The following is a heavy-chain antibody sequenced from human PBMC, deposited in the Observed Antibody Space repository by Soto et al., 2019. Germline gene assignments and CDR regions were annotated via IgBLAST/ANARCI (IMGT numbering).Heavy chain of an antibody. J-gene: IGHJ6*03. V-gene: IGHV3-23*01. CDR2: ISGSGGST. Sequence: GGSLRLSCAASGFTFSSYAMSWVRQAPGKGLEWVSAISGSGGSTYYADSVKGRFTISRDNSKKTLYLQMNSLRAEDTAVYYCAKDVASATIFGVANYYYYMDVWGKGTTVTVSS. D-gene: IGHD3-3*01. CDR3: AKDVASATIFGVANYYYYMDV. CDR1: GFTFSSYA.